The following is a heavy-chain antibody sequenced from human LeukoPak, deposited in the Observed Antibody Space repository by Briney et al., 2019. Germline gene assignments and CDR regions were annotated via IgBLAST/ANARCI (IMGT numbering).Heavy chain of an antibody. CDR2: IYYSGST. Sequence: SETLSLTCTVSGGSISRYYWSWIRQPPGKGLEWIGYIYYSGSTNYNPSLESRVTISLDTSKNQFSLKLSSVTAADTAVYSCARPGVGSGRYGAFDIWGQGTMVTVSS. J-gene: IGHJ3*02. D-gene: IGHD5-18*01. CDR3: ARPGVGSGRYGAFDI. CDR1: GGSISRYY. V-gene: IGHV4-59*08.